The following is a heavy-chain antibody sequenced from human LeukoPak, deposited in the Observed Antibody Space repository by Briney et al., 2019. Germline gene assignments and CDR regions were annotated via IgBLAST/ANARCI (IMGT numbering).Heavy chain of an antibody. CDR2: IYWDDDK. J-gene: IGHJ4*02. V-gene: IGHV2-5*02. CDR3: APLKGDIVVDSH. Sequence: SGPTLVKPTQTLTLTCTFSGFSLSTSGVAVGWIRQPPGKALEWLALIYWDDDKRYSPSLKSRLTITKDTSKNQVVPTMTNMDPVDTATYYCAPLKGDIVVDSHWGQGTLVTVSP. D-gene: IGHD3-22*01. CDR1: GFSLSTSGVA.